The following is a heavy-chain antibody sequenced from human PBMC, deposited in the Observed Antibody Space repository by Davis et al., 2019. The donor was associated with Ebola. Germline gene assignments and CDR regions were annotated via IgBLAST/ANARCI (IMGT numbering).Heavy chain of an antibody. D-gene: IGHD3-22*01. V-gene: IGHV3-48*04. Sequence: GGSLRLSCAASGFTFSSYSMNWVRQAPGKGLEWVSYISSSGSTIYYADSVKGRFTISRDNAKNSLYLQMNSLRAEDTAVYYCASYYDSSGYYFSNWYFDLWGRGTLVTVSS. CDR3: ASYYDSSGYYFSNWYFDL. J-gene: IGHJ2*01. CDR1: GFTFSSYS. CDR2: ISSSGSTI.